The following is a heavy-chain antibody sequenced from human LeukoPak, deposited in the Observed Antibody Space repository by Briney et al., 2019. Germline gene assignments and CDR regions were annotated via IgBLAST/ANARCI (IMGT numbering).Heavy chain of an antibody. CDR2: IISSTRAS. D-gene: IGHD3-22*01. Sequence: PGGSLRLSCAGSGFTLSSYDFFWVRQAPGKGLEWVSNIISSTRASYYADSVKGRFTMSSDNAKNSLYLQMNSLRAEDTAVYYCAGGTYYYDSSGYYSFDYWGQGTLVTVPS. J-gene: IGHJ4*02. CDR1: GFTLSSYD. CDR3: AGGTYYYDSSGYYSFDY. V-gene: IGHV3-48*03.